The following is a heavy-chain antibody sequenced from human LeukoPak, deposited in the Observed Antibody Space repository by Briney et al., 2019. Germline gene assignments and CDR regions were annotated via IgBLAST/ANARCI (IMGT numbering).Heavy chain of an antibody. CDR1: GFTVSSNY. CDR3: AREKGTYYYYYMDV. D-gene: IGHD3-10*01. V-gene: IGHV3-53*01. J-gene: IGHJ6*03. CDR2: IYSGGST. Sequence: PGGSLRLSCAASGFTVSSNYMSWVRQAPGKGLEWVSVIYSGGSTYYADSVKGRFTISRDNSKNTLYLQMNSLRAEDTAVYYCAREKGTYYYYYMDVWGKGTTVTVSS.